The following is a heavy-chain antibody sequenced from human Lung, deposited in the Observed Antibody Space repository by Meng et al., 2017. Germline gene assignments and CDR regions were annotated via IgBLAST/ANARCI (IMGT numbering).Heavy chain of an antibody. Sequence: VKQVGSGAGLVQPGGSLMLSCAAYELTLRSYSMNWVRRDPWKGLKSLLSVSISSSYIYYEDSVKGRFTISRENAMNSLYLQLNRLRAEDTAVYYCARERGTSDYWGQGTLVTVSS. CDR1: ELTLRSYS. J-gene: IGHJ4*02. V-gene: IGHV3-21*01. CDR3: ARERGTSDY. D-gene: IGHD1-7*01. CDR2: VSISSSYI.